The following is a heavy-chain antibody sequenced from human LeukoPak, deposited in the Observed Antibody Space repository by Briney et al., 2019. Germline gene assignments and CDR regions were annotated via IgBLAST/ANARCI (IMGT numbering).Heavy chain of an antibody. CDR2: IYYSGNT. V-gene: IGHV4-39*07. Sequence: NPSETLSLTCTVSGGSISSRSYYWGWIRQPPGKGLEWIGSIYYSGNTYYNPSLKSRVTISVDTSKNQFSLKVTSVTAADTAVYYCARDLGLTHLDYWGQGTLVTVSS. J-gene: IGHJ4*02. CDR1: GGSISSRSYY. CDR3: ARDLGLTHLDY. D-gene: IGHD4-23*01.